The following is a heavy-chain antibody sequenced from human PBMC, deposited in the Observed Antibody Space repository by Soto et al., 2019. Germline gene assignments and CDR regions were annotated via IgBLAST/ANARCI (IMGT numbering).Heavy chain of an antibody. CDR3: TTDIGYYDAFDI. CDR1: GFTFSNAW. Sequence: GGSLRLSCAASGFTFSNAWMNWVRQAPGKGLEWVDRIKSKTCGGTTDYAAPVKGRFTISRDDSKNTLYLQMNSLKTEDTAVYYCTTDIGYYDAFDIWGQGTMVTVSS. CDR2: IKSKTCGGTT. J-gene: IGHJ3*02. D-gene: IGHD3-22*01. V-gene: IGHV3-15*07.